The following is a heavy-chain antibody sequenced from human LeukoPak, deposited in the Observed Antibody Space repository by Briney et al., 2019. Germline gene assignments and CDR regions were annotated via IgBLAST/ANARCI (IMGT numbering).Heavy chain of an antibody. J-gene: IGHJ5*02. V-gene: IGHV4-39*01. Sequence: SETLSLTCTVSGGSISSSSYYWGWIRQPPGKGLEWIGSIYYSGSTYYNPSLKSRVTISVDTSKNQFSLKLSSVTAADTAVYYCARRVDRPQLVSNWFDPWGQGTLVTVSS. CDR3: ARRVDRPQLVSNWFDP. CDR2: IYYSGST. CDR1: GGSISSSSYY. D-gene: IGHD6-13*01.